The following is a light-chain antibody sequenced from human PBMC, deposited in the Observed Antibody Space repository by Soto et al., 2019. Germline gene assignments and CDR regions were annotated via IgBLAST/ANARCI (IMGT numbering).Light chain of an antibody. CDR2: DAA. CDR1: QSVSSY. CDR3: QQRRNWRPNT. V-gene: IGKV3-11*01. Sequence: EIVLTQSPATLSLSPGEIATLSCRASQSVSSYLAWYQQKPGQAPRLLIYDAANRATGIPARFSGSGSGTDFTLTISSSELEDVAVYYYQQRRNWRPNTLGQGTKLEIK. J-gene: IGKJ2*01.